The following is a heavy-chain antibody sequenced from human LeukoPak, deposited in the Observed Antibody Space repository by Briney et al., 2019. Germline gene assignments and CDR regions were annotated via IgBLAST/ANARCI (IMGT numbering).Heavy chain of an antibody. D-gene: IGHD2-15*01. V-gene: IGHV1-2*02. J-gene: IGHJ4*02. CDR2: INPNSGGT. CDR1: GYTFTGYY. CDR3: ARDRGYCSGGSCPELDY. Sequence: ASVKVSCKAFGYTFTGYYMHWVRQAPGQGLEWMGWINPNSGGTNYAQKFQGRVTMTRDTSISTAYMELSRLRSDDTAVYYCARDRGYCSGGSCPELDYWGQGTLVTVSS.